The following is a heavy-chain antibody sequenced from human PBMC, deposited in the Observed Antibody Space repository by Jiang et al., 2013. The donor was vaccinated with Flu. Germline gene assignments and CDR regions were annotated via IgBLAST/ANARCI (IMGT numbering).Heavy chain of an antibody. CDR3: ARTHARGELLTGWFDP. CDR2: IDWDDDK. V-gene: IGHV2-70*01. J-gene: IGHJ5*02. Sequence: KPTQTLTLTCTFSGFSLSTSGMCVSWIRQPPGKALEWLALIDWDDDKYYSTSLKTRLTISKDTSKNQVVLTMTNMDPVDTATYYCARTHARGELLTGWFDPWGQGTLVTVSS. D-gene: IGHD7-27*01. CDR1: GFSLSTSGMC.